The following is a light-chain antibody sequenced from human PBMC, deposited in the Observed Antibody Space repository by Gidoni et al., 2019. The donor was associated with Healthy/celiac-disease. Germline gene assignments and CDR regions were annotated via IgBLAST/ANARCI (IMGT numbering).Light chain of an antibody. CDR1: QDISNY. V-gene: IGKV1-33*01. CDR3: QQYDNLSLT. Sequence: DIQRTQSPSSLSASVGDRVTITCQASQDISNYVNWYQQKPGKAPKLLIYDASNLEKGVPSRFSGSGSGTDFTFTISSLQPEDIATYYCQQYDNLSLTFGGGTKVEIK. CDR2: DAS. J-gene: IGKJ4*01.